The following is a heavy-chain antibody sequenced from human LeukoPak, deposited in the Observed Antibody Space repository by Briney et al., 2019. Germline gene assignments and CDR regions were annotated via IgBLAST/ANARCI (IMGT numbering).Heavy chain of an antibody. J-gene: IGHJ4*02. CDR3: ARGLRFGEFYYFDS. CDR1: GGSISSYY. CDR2: IYYSGST. D-gene: IGHD3-10*01. V-gene: IGHV4-59*01. Sequence: SETLSLTCTVSGGSISSYYWSWIRQPPGKGLEWIGYIYYSGSTNYNPSLKSRVTISVDTSKNQFSLKLSSVTAADTAVYYCARGLRFGEFYYFDSWGQGTLVTVSS.